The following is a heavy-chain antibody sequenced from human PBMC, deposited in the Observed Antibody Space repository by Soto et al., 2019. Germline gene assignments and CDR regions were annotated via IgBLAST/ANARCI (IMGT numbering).Heavy chain of an antibody. D-gene: IGHD6-6*01. Sequence: QVQLQESGPGLVKASQTLSLICSVSGESISSXXXXXXWIRHHPGXGLEWIGYIYDSESAYYNPSLKSRVXISMXTSKNHFAXKXXSVTAADTAVYYCARASSSSSAADYWGQGTLITVSS. J-gene: IGHJ4*02. CDR2: IYDSESA. CDR1: GESISSXXXX. V-gene: IGHV4-31*03. CDR3: ARASSSSSAADY.